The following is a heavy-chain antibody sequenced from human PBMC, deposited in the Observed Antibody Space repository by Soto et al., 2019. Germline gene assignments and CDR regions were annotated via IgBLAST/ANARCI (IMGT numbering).Heavy chain of an antibody. V-gene: IGHV4-34*01. Sequence: SETLSLTCAVYGGSFSGYYWSWIRQPPGKGLEWIGEINHSGSTNYNPSLKSRVTISVDTSKNQFSLKLSSVTARDTATYFCARGPQYWGPGKLVTVSS. J-gene: IGHJ4*02. CDR3: ARGPQY. CDR2: INHSGST. CDR1: GGSFSGYY.